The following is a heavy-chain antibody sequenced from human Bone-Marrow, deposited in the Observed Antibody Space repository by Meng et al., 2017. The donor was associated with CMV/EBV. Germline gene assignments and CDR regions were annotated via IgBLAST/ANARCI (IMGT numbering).Heavy chain of an antibody. CDR2: IFSGGTSS. CDR1: GYNFPNFW. CDR3: ARYREAVAGSSGAGYFDY. V-gene: IGHV5-51*01. D-gene: IGHD6-19*01. Sequence: GESLKISCKGSGYNFPNFWIGWVRQMPGKGLEWMGIIFSGGTSSEYSPSFQGQVTISADKSISTAYLQWSSLKASDTAIYYCARYREAVAGSSGAGYFDYWGQGTLVTVSP. J-gene: IGHJ4*02.